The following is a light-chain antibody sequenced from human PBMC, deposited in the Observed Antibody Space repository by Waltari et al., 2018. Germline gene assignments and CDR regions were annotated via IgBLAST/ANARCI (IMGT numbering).Light chain of an antibody. J-gene: IGLJ1*01. V-gene: IGLV2-14*03. CDR3: SSYTSSSTYV. CDR2: DVNVVS. CDR1: SSDVRGFNS. Sequence: QSALTQPASVSGSPGQSITISCTGPSSDVRGFNSVSWYQKHPGKAPRLMIYDVNVVSKRPSGVSDRFSGSKSGNTASLTISGLQAEDEADYYCSSYTSSSTYVFGTGTKVTVL.